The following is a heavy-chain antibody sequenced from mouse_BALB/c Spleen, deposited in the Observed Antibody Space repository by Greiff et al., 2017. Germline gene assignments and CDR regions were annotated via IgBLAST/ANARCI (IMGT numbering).Heavy chain of an antibody. V-gene: IGHV3-2*02. CDR2: LSYSGST. CDR1: GYSITSDYA. Sequence: DVKLQESGPGLVKPSQSLSLTCTVTGYSITSDYAWNWIRQFPGNKLEWMGYLSYSGSTCYNPSLKSRISITRDTSKNQFFLQLNSVTTEDTATYYCARLPGSYDYFDYWGQGTTLTVSS. CDR3: ARLPGSYDYFDY. D-gene: IGHD1-1*02. J-gene: IGHJ2*01.